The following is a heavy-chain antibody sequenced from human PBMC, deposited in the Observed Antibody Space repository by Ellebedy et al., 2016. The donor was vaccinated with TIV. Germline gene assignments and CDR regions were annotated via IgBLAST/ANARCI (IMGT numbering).Heavy chain of an antibody. V-gene: IGHV3-53*01. D-gene: IGHD2-15*01. CDR2: GLSDTST. CDR3: TSPAVGHTTGCCRYYFDY. CDR1: GFTVSNNY. Sequence: PGGSLRLSCAASGFTVSNNYMRWVRQAPGKGLEWVSGIGLSDTSTYYSDSVKGRFTISRDNSKNTMYLQMNSLRDEDTAVYYCTSPAVGHTTGCCRYYFDYWGLGTLVTVSS. J-gene: IGHJ4*02.